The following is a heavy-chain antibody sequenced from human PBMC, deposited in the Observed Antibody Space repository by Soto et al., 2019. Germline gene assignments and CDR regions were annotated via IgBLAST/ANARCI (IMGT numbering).Heavy chain of an antibody. CDR1: GGSFRREA. CDR3: ARGHEFVGYSDAFDV. Sequence: QVQLVQSGAEVKKPGSSVKVSCKASGGSFRREAINWVRQAPGQGPEWMGGILPFFGTADYAQKFQGRLTLSADVSTTTDSMELSSLRCEHTAVYYCARGHEFVGYSDAFDVWGQGKKVIVYS. D-gene: IGHD2-15*01. V-gene: IGHV1-69*12. J-gene: IGHJ3*01. CDR2: ILPFFGTA.